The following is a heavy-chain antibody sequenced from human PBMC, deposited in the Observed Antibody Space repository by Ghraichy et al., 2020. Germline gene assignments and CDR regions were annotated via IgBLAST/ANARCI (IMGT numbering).Heavy chain of an antibody. V-gene: IGHV4-59*01. Sequence: SETLSLTCIVSGDSISRYYWSWIRQSPGKGLEWIGYIYHSGSTNYNPSLKSRVIISVDTSKNQFSLKLSSVTAADTAVYYCARTSYYCDRAGYQYFFDDWGQGTLVMVSS. J-gene: IGHJ4*02. D-gene: IGHD3-22*01. CDR2: IYHSGST. CDR3: ARTSYYCDRAGYQYFFDD. CDR1: GDSISRYY.